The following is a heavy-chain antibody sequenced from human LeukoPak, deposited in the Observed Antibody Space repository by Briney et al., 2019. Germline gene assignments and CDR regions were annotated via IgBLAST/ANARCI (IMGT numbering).Heavy chain of an antibody. CDR2: ISTSGTYI. CDR3: AELGITMIGGV. J-gene: IGHJ6*04. D-gene: IGHD3-10*02. V-gene: IGHV3-21*01. Sequence: GGSLRLSCAASGFSFISYSMNWVRQAPGKGLEWVSSISTSGTYIYYADSVKGRFTISRDNAKNSLYLQMNSLRAEDTAVYYCAELGITMIGGVWGKGTTVTISS. CDR1: GFSFISYS.